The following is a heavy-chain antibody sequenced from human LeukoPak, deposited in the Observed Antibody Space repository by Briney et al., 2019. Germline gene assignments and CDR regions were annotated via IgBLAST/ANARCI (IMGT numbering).Heavy chain of an antibody. CDR1: GGSFSGYY. D-gene: IGHD4-23*01. CDR2: INHSGST. Sequence: ASETLSLTCAVYGGSFSGYYWSWIRQPPGKGLEWIGEINHSGSTNYNPSLKSRVTISVDTSKNQFSLKLSSVTAADTAVYYCARVEPTTVEIDYWGQGTLVTVSS. J-gene: IGHJ4*02. CDR3: ARVEPTTVEIDY. V-gene: IGHV4-34*01.